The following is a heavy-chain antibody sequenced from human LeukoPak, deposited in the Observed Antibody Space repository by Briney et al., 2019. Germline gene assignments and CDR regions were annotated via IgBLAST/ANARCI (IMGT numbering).Heavy chain of an antibody. CDR3: ARVWYSSGWYKGAAFDI. CDR2: IYYSGST. D-gene: IGHD6-19*01. J-gene: IGHJ3*02. Sequence: SETLSLTCTVSGGSISSYYWSWIRQPPGKGLEWIGYIYYSGSTNYNPSLKSRVTISVDTSKNQFSLKLSSATAADTAVYYCARVWYSSGWYKGAAFDIWGQGTMVTVSS. V-gene: IGHV4-59*01. CDR1: GGSISSYY.